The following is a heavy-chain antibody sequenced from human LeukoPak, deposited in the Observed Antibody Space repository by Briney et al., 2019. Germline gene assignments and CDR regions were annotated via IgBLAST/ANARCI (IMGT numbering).Heavy chain of an antibody. D-gene: IGHD3-3*01. CDR1: GGSISSYY. CDR3: ARDRYYDFWGPSDCYYYGMDV. CDR2: IYYSGST. Sequence: SETLSLTCTVSGGSISSYYWSWIRQPPGKGLEWIGYIYYSGSTNYNPSLKSRVTISVDTSKNQFSLKLSSVTAADTAVYYCARDRYYDFWGPSDCYYYGMDVWGQGTTVTVSS. J-gene: IGHJ6*02. V-gene: IGHV4-59*01.